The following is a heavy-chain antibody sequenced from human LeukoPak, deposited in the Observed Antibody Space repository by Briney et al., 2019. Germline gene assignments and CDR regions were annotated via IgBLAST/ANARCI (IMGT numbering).Heavy chain of an antibody. J-gene: IGHJ4*02. D-gene: IGHD5-12*01. CDR3: ARSRLATITAGPFDY. CDR2: ISGDNGRT. Sequence: ASVKVSCKASGYTFSSYGITWVRQAPGQGLEWMGLISGDNGRTKYAQNFQGRVTMTTDTSTSTAYMELRSLRSDDTAICFCARSRLATITAGPFDYWGQGTLVAVSS. V-gene: IGHV1-18*01. CDR1: GYTFSSYG.